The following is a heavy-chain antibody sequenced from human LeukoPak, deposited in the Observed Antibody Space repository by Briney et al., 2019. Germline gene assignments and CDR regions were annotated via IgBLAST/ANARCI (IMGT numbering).Heavy chain of an antibody. CDR1: GGSISSGSYY. CDR3: ARVPPNYDFWSGTRYYYYMDV. D-gene: IGHD3-3*01. Sequence: SETLSLTCTVSGGSISSGSYYWSWIRQPAGKGLEWIGRIYTSGSTNYNPSLKSRVTISVDTSKNQFSLKLSSVTAADTAVYYCARVPPNYDFWSGTRYYYYMDVWGKGTTVTVSS. J-gene: IGHJ6*03. V-gene: IGHV4-61*02. CDR2: IYTSGST.